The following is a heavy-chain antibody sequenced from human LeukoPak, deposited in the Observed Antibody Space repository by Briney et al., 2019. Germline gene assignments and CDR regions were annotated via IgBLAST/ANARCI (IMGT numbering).Heavy chain of an antibody. J-gene: IGHJ4*02. CDR1: GGTFSSYA. V-gene: IGHV1-69*04. Sequence: SVKASCKASGGTFSSYAISWVRQAPGQGLEWMGRIIPILGIANYAQKFQGRVTITADKSTSTAYMELSSLRSEDTAVYYCVTEGYCTSDSCYVHWGQGTLVTVSS. CDR2: IIPILGIA. CDR3: VTEGYCTSDSCYVH. D-gene: IGHD2-2*01.